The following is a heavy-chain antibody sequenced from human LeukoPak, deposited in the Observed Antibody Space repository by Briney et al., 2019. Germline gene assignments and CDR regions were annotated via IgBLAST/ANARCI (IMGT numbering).Heavy chain of an antibody. V-gene: IGHV4-4*07. CDR2: IYGSGTT. D-gene: IGHD5-12*01. CDR3: ARDGPRSGYDLGHFDN. J-gene: IGHJ4*02. CDR1: GGSISSY. Sequence: SETLSLTCTVSGGSISSYWSWIWQPAGKGLGWIGRIYGSGTTTYNPSLKSRVSMSIDTSKNQFSLKLMSVTAADTAVYYCARDGPRSGYDLGHFDNLGQGTLVTASS.